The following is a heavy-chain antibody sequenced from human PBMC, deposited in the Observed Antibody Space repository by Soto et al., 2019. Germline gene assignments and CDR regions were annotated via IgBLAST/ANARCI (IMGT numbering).Heavy chain of an antibody. D-gene: IGHD3-10*01. CDR2: LYYGRSA. V-gene: IGHV4-59*01. J-gene: IGHJ3*02. CDR1: GDSIGSYY. CDR3: ASKFGELLADAFDI. Sequence: SETLSLTCAVSGDSIGSYYCMWIRQPPGKGLESIGYLYYGRSANYNPSLKSRVTLSVDTSTNQCSLTLSSMTAADTAVYYCASKFGELLADAFDIWGQGTMVTVS.